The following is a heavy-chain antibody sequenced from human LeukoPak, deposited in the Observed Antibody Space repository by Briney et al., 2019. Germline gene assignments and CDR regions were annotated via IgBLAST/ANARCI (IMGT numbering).Heavy chain of an antibody. Sequence: GGALRLSCAASGFTFNNAWMSWVRQAPGGGLDWVSFISGNGQTTYYRDSVKGRFTISRDTSKKTVFLEMNSLRGDDTAVYYCARGFSSGWYDFDSWGQGTLVTVAS. CDR3: ARGFSSGWYDFDS. D-gene: IGHD6-13*01. CDR2: ISGNGQTT. J-gene: IGHJ4*02. CDR1: GFTFNNAW. V-gene: IGHV3-23*01.